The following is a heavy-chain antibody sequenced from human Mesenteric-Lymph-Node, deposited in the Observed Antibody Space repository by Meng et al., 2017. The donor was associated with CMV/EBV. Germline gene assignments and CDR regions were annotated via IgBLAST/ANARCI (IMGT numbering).Heavy chain of an antibody. V-gene: IGHV4-39*07. CDR1: GGSISSSSYY. D-gene: IGHD3-3*01. Sequence: SETLSLTCTVSGGSISSSSYYWGWIRQPPGKGLEWIGSIYYSGSTYYNPSLKSRVTISVDTSKNQFSLKLSSVTAADTAVYYCARSGYFWAFDVWGQGTMVTVSS. CDR3: ARSGYFWAFDV. J-gene: IGHJ3*01. CDR2: IYYSGST.